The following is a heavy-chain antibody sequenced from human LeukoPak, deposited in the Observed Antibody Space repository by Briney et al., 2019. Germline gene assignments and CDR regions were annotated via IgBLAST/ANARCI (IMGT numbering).Heavy chain of an antibody. CDR3: ARADCGGDCYPEDDAFDI. D-gene: IGHD2-21*02. Sequence: ASVKVSFKASGYTFTGYDINWVRQATGQGLEWMGWMNPNSGNTGYAQKFQGRVTMTRNTSISTAYMELSSLRSEDTAVYYCARADCGGDCYPEDDAFDIWGQGTMVTVSS. V-gene: IGHV1-8*01. CDR1: GYTFTGYD. CDR2: MNPNSGNT. J-gene: IGHJ3*02.